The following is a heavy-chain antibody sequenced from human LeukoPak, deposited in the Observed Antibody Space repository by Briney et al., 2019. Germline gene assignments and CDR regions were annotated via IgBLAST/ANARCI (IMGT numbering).Heavy chain of an antibody. J-gene: IGHJ3*02. CDR2: IYTSGST. Sequence: SETLSLTCTVSGGSISSYYWSWIRQPAGKGLEWIGRIYTSGSTNYNPSLKSRVTMSVDTSKNQFSLKLSSVTAADTAVYYCARAPNLYYYDSSPGAFDIWGQGTMVTVSS. D-gene: IGHD3-22*01. V-gene: IGHV4-4*07. CDR1: GGSISSYY. CDR3: ARAPNLYYYDSSPGAFDI.